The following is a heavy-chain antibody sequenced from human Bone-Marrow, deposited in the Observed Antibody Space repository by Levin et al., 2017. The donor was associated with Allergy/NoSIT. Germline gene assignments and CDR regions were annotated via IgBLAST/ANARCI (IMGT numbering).Heavy chain of an antibody. CDR2: IKSKTDGGTT. J-gene: IGHJ1*01. CDR3: TTDETTSRYYYDSSGGTYAEYFQH. CDR1: GFTFSNAW. V-gene: IGHV3-15*01. D-gene: IGHD3-22*01. Sequence: GGSLRLSCAASGFTFSNAWMSWVRQAPGKGLEWVGRIKSKTDGGTTDYAAPVKGRFTISRDDSKNTLYLQMNSLKTEDTAVYYCTTDETTSRYYYDSSGGTYAEYFQHWGQGTLVTVSS.